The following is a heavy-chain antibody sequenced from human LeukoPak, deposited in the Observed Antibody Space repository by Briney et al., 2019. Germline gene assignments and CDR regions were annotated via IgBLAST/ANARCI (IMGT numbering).Heavy chain of an antibody. CDR3: ARGQKWLSFYYFDF. J-gene: IGHJ4*02. D-gene: IGHD3-22*01. CDR2: INHGGST. CDR1: GGSFSGYY. Sequence: SETLSLTCAVYGGSFSGYYWTWIRQPPGKGLEWIGEINHGGSTNYNPSLKSRVNISMDTSKNQFSLKLNSVTAADTAIYYCARGQKWLSFYYFDFWGQGTLVTVSS. V-gene: IGHV4-34*01.